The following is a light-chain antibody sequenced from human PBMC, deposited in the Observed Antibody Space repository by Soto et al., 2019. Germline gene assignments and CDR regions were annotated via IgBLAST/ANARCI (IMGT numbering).Light chain of an antibody. CDR1: SSDVGPYNL. CDR3: CSYAGSSMVV. V-gene: IGLV2-23*02. J-gene: IGLJ2*01. Sequence: QSALTQPASVSGSPGQSITISCTGSSSDVGPYNLVSWYQHHPGKAPKLMISEVVKRPSGVSNRFSGSKSGNTASLTTSGLQAEDEADYYCCSYAGSSMVVFGGGTKLTVL. CDR2: EVV.